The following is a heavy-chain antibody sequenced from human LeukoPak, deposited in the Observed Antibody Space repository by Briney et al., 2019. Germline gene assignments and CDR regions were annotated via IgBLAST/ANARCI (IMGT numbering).Heavy chain of an antibody. CDR1: GGSISSYY. Sequence: KPSETLSLTCTVSGGSISSYYWSWIRQPPGKGLEWIGYIYYSGGTNYNPSLKSRVTISVDTSKNQFSLKLSSVTAADTAVYYCARDINRHSYGFMLDYWGQGTLVTVSS. CDR3: ARDINRHSYGFMLDY. V-gene: IGHV4-59*01. CDR2: IYYSGGT. D-gene: IGHD5-18*01. J-gene: IGHJ4*02.